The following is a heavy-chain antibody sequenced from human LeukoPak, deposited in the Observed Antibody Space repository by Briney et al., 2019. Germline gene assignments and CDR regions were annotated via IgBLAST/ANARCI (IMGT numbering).Heavy chain of an antibody. CDR3: AKRLSGSYSVTYYGMDV. CDR1: GFTFSSYW. J-gene: IGHJ6*02. Sequence: GGSLRLSCAASGFTFSSYWTSWVRQAPGKGLEWVANIKQDGSEKYYVDSVKGRFTISRDNAKNSLYLQMNSLRAEDTAVYYCAKRLSGSYSVTYYGMDVWGQGTTVTVSS. D-gene: IGHD1-26*01. CDR2: IKQDGSEK. V-gene: IGHV3-7*03.